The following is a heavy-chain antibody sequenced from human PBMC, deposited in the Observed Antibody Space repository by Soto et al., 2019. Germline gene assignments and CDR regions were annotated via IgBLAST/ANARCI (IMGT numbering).Heavy chain of an antibody. J-gene: IGHJ3*02. Sequence: EVQLVESGGGLVQPGGSLRLSCAASGFTFSSYWMHWVRQAPGKGLVWVSRINSDGSSTTYADSVKGRFTISRDNAKNTLYLQMNSLRAEDTAVYYCSSPKGGNAFDIWGQGTMVTVSS. CDR2: INSDGSST. D-gene: IGHD3-16*01. V-gene: IGHV3-74*01. CDR3: SSPKGGNAFDI. CDR1: GFTFSSYW.